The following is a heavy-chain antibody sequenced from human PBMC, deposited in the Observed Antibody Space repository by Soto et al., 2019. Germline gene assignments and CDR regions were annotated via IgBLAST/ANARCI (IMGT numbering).Heavy chain of an antibody. V-gene: IGHV3-33*01. CDR2: IWFGGSNE. CDR3: ARDRRVYNSFLSGYYQSYSYAMDV. Sequence: LRLSCAASGFTFNSFVMHWVRQAPGKGLEWVSVIWFGGSNESYADSVRGRFTISRDNSKNTLYLQMNSLRAEDTAVYYCARDRRVYNSFLSGYYQSYSYAMDVSYTAPILTVS. J-gene: IGHJ6*04. CDR1: GFTFNSFV. D-gene: IGHD3-9*01.